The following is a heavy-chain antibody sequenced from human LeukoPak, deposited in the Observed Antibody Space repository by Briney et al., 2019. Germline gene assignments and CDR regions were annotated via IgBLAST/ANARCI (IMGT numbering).Heavy chain of an antibody. J-gene: IGHJ4*02. Sequence: PGRSLRLSCAASGFTFSSYAMHWVRQAPGKGLEWVAVISYDGSNKYYADSVKGRFTISRDNSKNTLYLQMNSPRAEDTAVYYCARERYSYGPSGFDYWGQGTLVTVSS. CDR3: ARERYSYGPSGFDY. V-gene: IGHV3-30*04. CDR1: GFTFSSYA. CDR2: ISYDGSNK. D-gene: IGHD5-18*01.